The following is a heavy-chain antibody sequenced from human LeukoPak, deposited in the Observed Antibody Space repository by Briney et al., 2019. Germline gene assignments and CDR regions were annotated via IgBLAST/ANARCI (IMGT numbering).Heavy chain of an antibody. V-gene: IGHV3-69-1*02. CDR2: ISTSGRT. Sequence: GGSLRLSCADSGFTFSSYAMSWVRQAPGKGLEWVSLISTSGRTHYADSVKGRFTISRDNAKNSLYLQMNSLRAEDTAVYYCAREVTFDVWGQGTMVTVSS. CDR3: AREVTFDV. J-gene: IGHJ3*01. CDR1: GFTFSSYA.